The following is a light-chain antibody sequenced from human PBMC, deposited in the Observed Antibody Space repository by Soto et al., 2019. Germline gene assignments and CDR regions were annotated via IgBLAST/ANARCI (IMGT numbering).Light chain of an antibody. J-gene: IGKJ1*01. CDR3: QQYGSSPRT. CDR1: QSVSSNY. Sequence: EIVLTQSPGTLSLSPGERATLSCRASQSVSSNYLAWFQQKPGQAPRLLIYGASSRAAGIPDRFSGSGSGTDFSLTISRLGPEDFVVYYCQQYGSSPRTFGQGTKVEIK. V-gene: IGKV3-20*01. CDR2: GAS.